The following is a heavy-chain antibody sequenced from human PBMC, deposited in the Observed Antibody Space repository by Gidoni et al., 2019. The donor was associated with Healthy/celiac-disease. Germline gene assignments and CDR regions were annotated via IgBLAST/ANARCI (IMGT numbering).Heavy chain of an antibody. Sequence: QVQLVQSGAEVKKPGASVKVSCKASGYTFTGYYMHWVRQAPGQGLEWMGWINPNSGGTNYAQKLQGRVTMTRDTSISTAYMGLSRPRSDDTAVYYCAGVFPSRNWWVDPWGQGTLVTVSS. CDR3: AGVFPSRNWWVDP. CDR1: GYTFTGYY. CDR2: INPNSGGT. D-gene: IGHD2-8*01. V-gene: IGHV1-2*02. J-gene: IGHJ5*02.